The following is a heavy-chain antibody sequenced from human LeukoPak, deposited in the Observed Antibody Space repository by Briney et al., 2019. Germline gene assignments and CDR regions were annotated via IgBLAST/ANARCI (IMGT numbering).Heavy chain of an antibody. CDR1: GASMSSYY. Sequence: PSETLSLTGSVSGASMSSYYWGWIRQTPGKGLKWIGYSYHSGSTNYNPSFESRVTISVDTSKKQFSLNLSFVTAADTAMYYCASFSYGVYVGFDYWGQGTLVTVSS. J-gene: IGHJ4*02. D-gene: IGHD4-17*01. CDR2: SYHSGST. CDR3: ASFSYGVYVGFDY. V-gene: IGHV4-59*08.